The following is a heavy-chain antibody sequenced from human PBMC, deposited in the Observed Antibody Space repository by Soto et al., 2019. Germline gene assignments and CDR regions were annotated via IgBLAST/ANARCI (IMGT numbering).Heavy chain of an antibody. CDR2: IDPSDSYT. CDR1: GYSFTSYW. CDR3: ARPHYDSSGYSDLDAFEI. Sequence: PXESLKIYCKGSGYSFTSYWLIWVRQMPGKGLDWMGRIDPSDSYTNYSPSFQGHVTISADKSISTAYLQWSSLKASDTAMYYCARPHYDSSGYSDLDAFEIWGQGTMVTVSS. V-gene: IGHV5-10-1*01. J-gene: IGHJ3*02. D-gene: IGHD3-22*01.